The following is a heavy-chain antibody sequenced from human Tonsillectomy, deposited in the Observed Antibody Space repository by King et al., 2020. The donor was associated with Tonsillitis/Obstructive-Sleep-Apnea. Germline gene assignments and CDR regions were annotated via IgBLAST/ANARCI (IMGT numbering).Heavy chain of an antibody. J-gene: IGHJ6*02. Sequence: QLVQSGAEVKKPGSSVKVSCKASGGTFSSYAISWVRQAPGRGLEWMGGILPILGIANYAQTFPGRVTITADKSTSATYMELSSLRSEDTAVYYCAREEKYDSRGYRGYYAMDVWGQGTTVTVSS. CDR2: ILPILGIA. V-gene: IGHV1-69*10. CDR1: GGTFSSYA. CDR3: AREEKYDSRGYRGYYAMDV. D-gene: IGHD3-22*01.